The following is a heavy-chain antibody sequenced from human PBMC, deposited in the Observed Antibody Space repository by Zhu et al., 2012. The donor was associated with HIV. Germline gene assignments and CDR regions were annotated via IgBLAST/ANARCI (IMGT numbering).Heavy chain of an antibody. V-gene: IGHV4-4*07. J-gene: IGHJ5*02. D-gene: IGHD2-8*01. CDR2: MSASGST. Sequence: QVQLQESGLGLVKPSETLSLTCTVSGDSISTYHWSWVRQPAGKGLEWIGRMSASGSTDCNPPLKSRVTMSVDTSKKQFSLKLNSVTAADTAVYYCARGPNTNGWHAWFDPGARDPGHRLL. CDR1: GDSISTYH. CDR3: ARGPNTNGWHAWFDP.